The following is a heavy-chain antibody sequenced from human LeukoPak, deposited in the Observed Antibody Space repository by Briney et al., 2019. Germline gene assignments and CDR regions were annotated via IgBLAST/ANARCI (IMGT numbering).Heavy chain of an antibody. CDR1: GFTFSSYS. V-gene: IGHV3-21*01. Sequence: GGSLRLSCAASGFTFSSYSMNWVRQTPGKGLEWVSSISATSSYICYADSARGRFTISRDNAKNSLYLQMNSLRAEDTAIYYCARALSSSTCLYFDYWGQGTLVTVSS. CDR3: ARALSSSTCLYFDY. J-gene: IGHJ4*02. CDR2: ISATSSYI. D-gene: IGHD2-2*01.